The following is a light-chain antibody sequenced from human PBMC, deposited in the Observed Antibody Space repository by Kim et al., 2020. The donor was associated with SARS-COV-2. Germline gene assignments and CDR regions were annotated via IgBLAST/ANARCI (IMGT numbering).Light chain of an antibody. Sequence: QSVLTQPPSTSGTPGQRVTISCSGSISNIGSNTVNWYQQVPGTAPKLLIYTNNQRPSGVPDRFSGSKSGTSASLDISGLQSEDEADYYCAVWDDSLNGPVFGGGTKLTVL. J-gene: IGLJ3*02. V-gene: IGLV1-44*01. CDR3: AVWDDSLNGPV. CDR1: ISNIGSNT. CDR2: TNN.